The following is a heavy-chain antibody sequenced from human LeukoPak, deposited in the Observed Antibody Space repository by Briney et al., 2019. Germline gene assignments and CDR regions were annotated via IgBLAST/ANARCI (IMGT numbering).Heavy chain of an antibody. J-gene: IGHJ4*02. CDR3: AKDSGYENTYYFDY. CDR2: MRYDGSNK. D-gene: IGHD5-12*01. Sequence: PGGSLRLSCAASGFTFSSYGMHWVRQAPGKGLEWVAFMRYDGSNKYYADSVKGRFTISRDNSKNTLYLQMNSLRAEDTAVYYCAKDSGYENTYYFDYWGQGTLVTVSS. V-gene: IGHV3-30*02. CDR1: GFTFSSYG.